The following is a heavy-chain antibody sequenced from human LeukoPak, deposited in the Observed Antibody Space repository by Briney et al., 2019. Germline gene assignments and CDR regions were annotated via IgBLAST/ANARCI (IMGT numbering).Heavy chain of an antibody. J-gene: IGHJ4*02. D-gene: IGHD3-22*01. CDR2: IKEDGSRK. CDR3: ATPLDYYDSSGYHQGGD. CDR1: GFTFSSYW. Sequence: GGSLRLFCAASGFTFSSYWMTWVRQAPGQGLEWVANIKEDGSRKNYVDSVKGRFTISRDNAKNLLYLQMNSLRAEDTAVYYCATPLDYYDSSGYHQGGDWGQGTLVTVSS. V-gene: IGHV3-7*03.